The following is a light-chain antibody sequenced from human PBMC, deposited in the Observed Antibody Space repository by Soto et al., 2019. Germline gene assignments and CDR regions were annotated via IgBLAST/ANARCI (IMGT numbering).Light chain of an antibody. V-gene: IGKV2-28*01. CDR3: MQTLQSPRT. J-gene: IGKJ1*01. CDR2: LGS. Sequence: DIVMTQSPLSLPVTPGEPASISCRSSQSLLHSNGYNYLDWYLQKSGQSPQLLIYLGSNRSSGVPDRFSGSRSGTDLTLKISRVEAEDVGVYYCMQTLQSPRTFGQGTKVEIK. CDR1: QSLLHSNGYNY.